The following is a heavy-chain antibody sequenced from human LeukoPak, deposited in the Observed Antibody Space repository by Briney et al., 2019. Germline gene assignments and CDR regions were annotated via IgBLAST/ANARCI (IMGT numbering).Heavy chain of an antibody. CDR1: GFTFSTDG. J-gene: IGHJ5*02. Sequence: GGSLRLSCAGSGFTFSTDGMNWVRQAPGKGLEWVSSISPDSIFIYQADSVKGRFTISRDNAKNSLYLQMESLRVEDTAVSYCANFQTVGVKPFEHWGQGTLVTVSS. D-gene: IGHD1-26*01. V-gene: IGHV3-21*01. CDR3: ANFQTVGVKPFEH. CDR2: ISPDSIFI.